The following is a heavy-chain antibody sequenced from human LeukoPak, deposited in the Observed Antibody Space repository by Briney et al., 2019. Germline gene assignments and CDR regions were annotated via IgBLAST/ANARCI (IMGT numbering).Heavy chain of an antibody. CDR3: ARFPRY. CDR2: IYDSGST. CDR1: GDSISSHY. J-gene: IGHJ4*02. V-gene: IGHV4-59*11. Sequence: PSETLSLTCTVSGDSISSHYWSWIRQSPGKGLEWIGYIYDSGSTNYNPSLKSRVTISVDTSKNQFSLKLSSVTAADTAVYYCARFPRYWGQGIPVTVSS.